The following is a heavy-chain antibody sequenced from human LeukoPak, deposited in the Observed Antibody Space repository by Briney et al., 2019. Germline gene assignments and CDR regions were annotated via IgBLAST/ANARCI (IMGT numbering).Heavy chain of an antibody. D-gene: IGHD4-23*01. CDR3: AKDLHGGYSSDY. J-gene: IGHJ4*02. V-gene: IGHV3-30*02. Sequence: PGGSLRLSCAASGFTFNNIGMHWVRQAPGKGLEFVSFIDFEGVDKYYADSVKGRFTISKGYSKATLYLQMNSLRPEDTAIYYCAKDLHGGYSSDYWGQGTLVTVSS. CDR2: IDFEGVDK. CDR1: GFTFNNIG.